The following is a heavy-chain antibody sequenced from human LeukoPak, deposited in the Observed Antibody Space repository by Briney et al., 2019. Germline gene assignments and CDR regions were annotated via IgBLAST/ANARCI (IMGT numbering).Heavy chain of an antibody. D-gene: IGHD2-2*01. Sequence: QSGGSLRLSCAASGFTFSAYGMHWVRQAPGKGLEWVAFIRYDGSNKYYADSVKGRFPISRDNSKNTLYLQMNSLRAEDTAVYYCAKDRYCSSTSCPLDYWGQGTLVTVSS. V-gene: IGHV3-30*02. CDR2: IRYDGSNK. CDR1: GFTFSAYG. CDR3: AKDRYCSSTSCPLDY. J-gene: IGHJ4*02.